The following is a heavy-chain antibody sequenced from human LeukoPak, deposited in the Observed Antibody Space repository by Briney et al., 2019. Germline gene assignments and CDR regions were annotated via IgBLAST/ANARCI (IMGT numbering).Heavy chain of an antibody. CDR3: PRGGGWLRPFDY. V-gene: IGHV1-8*01. CDR1: GYTFTSYD. Sequence: ASVKVSCKASGYTFTSYDINWVRQATGQGLEWMGWMNPNSGNTGYAQKFQGRVTMTRNTSISTAYMELSSLRSEDTAVYYCPRGGGWLRPFDYWGQGTLVTVSS. CDR2: MNPNSGNT. J-gene: IGHJ4*02. D-gene: IGHD5-12*01.